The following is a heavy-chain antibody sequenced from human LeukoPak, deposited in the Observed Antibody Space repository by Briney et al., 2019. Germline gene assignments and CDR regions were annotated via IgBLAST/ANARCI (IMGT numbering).Heavy chain of an antibody. J-gene: IGHJ6*02. CDR3: ARGTIPLIAAAPYYYYGVDV. D-gene: IGHD6-13*01. Sequence: SETLSLTCAVYGGSFSGYYWSWIRQPPGKGLEWIGEINHSGSTNYNPSLKSRVTISVDTSKNQFSLKLSSVTAADTAVYYCARGTIPLIAAAPYYYYGVDVWGQGTTVTVSS. CDR2: INHSGST. CDR1: GGSFSGYY. V-gene: IGHV4-34*01.